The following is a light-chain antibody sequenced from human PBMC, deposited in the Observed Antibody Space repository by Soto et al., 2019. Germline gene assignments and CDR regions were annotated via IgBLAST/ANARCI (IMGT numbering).Light chain of an antibody. CDR2: SNN. J-gene: IGLJ1*01. V-gene: IGLV1-44*01. CDR1: SSNIGSNT. CDR3: AAWDDSLNGYV. Sequence: QSVLAQPPSASGTPGQRVTISCSGSSSNIGSNTVNWYQQLPGTAPKLLIYSNNQRPSGVPDRFSGSKSGTSASLAISGLQSEDEADYYCAAWDDSLNGYVFGIGIHVTVL.